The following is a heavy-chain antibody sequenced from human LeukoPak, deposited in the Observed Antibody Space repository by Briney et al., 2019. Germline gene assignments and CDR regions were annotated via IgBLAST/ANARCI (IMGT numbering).Heavy chain of an antibody. J-gene: IGHJ4*02. CDR2: TSYDGSNK. D-gene: IGHD6-19*01. CDR3: AKDPTLASGWYEYYFDY. V-gene: IGHV3-30*18. Sequence: GGSLRLSCAASGFTFSSSGMHWVRQAPGKGLEWVAVTSYDGSNKYYADSVKGRFTISRDNSKNTLYLQMNSLRAEDTAVYYCAKDPTLASGWYEYYFDYWGQGTLVTVSS. CDR1: GFTFSSSG.